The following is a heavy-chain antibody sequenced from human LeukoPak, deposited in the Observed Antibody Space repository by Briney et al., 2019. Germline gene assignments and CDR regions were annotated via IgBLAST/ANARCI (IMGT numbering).Heavy chain of an antibody. D-gene: IGHD6-13*01. Sequence: QPGGSLRLSCSASGFTFNNYALHWVRQAPGKGLEYVSGINGDGGSTYYADSVKGRFTISRDNSKNTLFLQMNSLRAEDTAVYYCAKDRAQQLVLDFWGQGTLVTVSS. CDR3: AKDRAQQLVLDF. J-gene: IGHJ4*02. CDR1: GFTFNNYA. V-gene: IGHV3-64*04. CDR2: INGDGGST.